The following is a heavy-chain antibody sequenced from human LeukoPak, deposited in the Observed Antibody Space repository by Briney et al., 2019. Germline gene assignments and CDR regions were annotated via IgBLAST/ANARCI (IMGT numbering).Heavy chain of an antibody. Sequence: GGSLRLSCAASGFTFSSYAMSWVRQAPGKGLEWVSAISGSGGSTYYADSVKGRFTISRDNSKNTLYLQMNSLRAEDTAVYYCAKAEELLWPLYYYYGMDVWLQAATV. CDR3: AKAEELLWPLYYYYGMDV. CDR1: GFTFSSYA. J-gene: IGHJ6*02. CDR2: ISGSGGST. D-gene: IGHD3-10*01. V-gene: IGHV3-23*01.